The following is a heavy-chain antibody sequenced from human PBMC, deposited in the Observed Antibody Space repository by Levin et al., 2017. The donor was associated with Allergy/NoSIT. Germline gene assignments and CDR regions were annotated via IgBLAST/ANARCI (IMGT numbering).Heavy chain of an antibody. Sequence: PGGFLRLSCAASGFTFSSYAMSWVRQTPGEGLEWVSDISGSGGSTHYADSVKGRFTISRDNSKNTLYLQMNSLRADDTAVYYCAKDRGVDMRPHEYWGQGTLVTVSS. CDR3: AKDRGVDMRPHEY. V-gene: IGHV3-23*01. CDR1: GFTFSSYA. CDR2: ISGSGGST. D-gene: IGHD3-10*01. J-gene: IGHJ4*02.